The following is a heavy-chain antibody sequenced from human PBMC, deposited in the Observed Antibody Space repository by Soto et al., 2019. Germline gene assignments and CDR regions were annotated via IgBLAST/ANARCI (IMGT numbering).Heavy chain of an antibody. V-gene: IGHV4-4*02. Sequence: QVLLQESGPGLVKPSGTLSLTCTVSHFSVTNNKYWSWVRQSPGKPLVWIGEIYHTGTTYYNPSLISRVNMSMDKAKNQISLILTSGTAADTAVYYCARDSRYCTDSGCSIMRDAFDAWGQGTLVTVSS. CDR3: ARDSRYCTDSGCSIMRDAFDA. CDR1: HFSVTNNKY. J-gene: IGHJ3*01. CDR2: IYHTGTT. D-gene: IGHD2-15*01.